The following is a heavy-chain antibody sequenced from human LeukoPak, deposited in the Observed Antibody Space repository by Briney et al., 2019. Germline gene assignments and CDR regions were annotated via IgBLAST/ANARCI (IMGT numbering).Heavy chain of an antibody. Sequence: GGSLRLSCAASGFTFSSYSMNWVHHAPGKGLEWVSYISSSSSTIYYADSVKGRFTISRDNTKNSLYLQMNSLRAEDTAVYYCARDLQWVDILTGYHRWGQGTLVTVSS. V-gene: IGHV3-48*01. J-gene: IGHJ4*02. D-gene: IGHD3-9*01. CDR3: ARDLQWVDILTGYHR. CDR2: ISSSSSTI. CDR1: GFTFSSYS.